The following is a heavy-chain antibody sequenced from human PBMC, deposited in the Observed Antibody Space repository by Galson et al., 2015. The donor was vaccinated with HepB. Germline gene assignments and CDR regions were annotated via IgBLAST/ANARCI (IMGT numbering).Heavy chain of an antibody. Sequence: QSGAEVKKPGESLKISCKASGYSFRNYWIGWVRQMPGRGLECMGIIYPGDSETRYSPSFQGQVTLSADKSTNTAYLQWSSLEASDTAMYYCARLGHEGYHYYGMDVWGQGTTVTVSS. CDR2: IYPGDSET. D-gene: IGHD2-2*01. J-gene: IGHJ6*02. CDR3: ARLGHEGYHYYGMDV. CDR1: GYSFRNYW. V-gene: IGHV5-51*01.